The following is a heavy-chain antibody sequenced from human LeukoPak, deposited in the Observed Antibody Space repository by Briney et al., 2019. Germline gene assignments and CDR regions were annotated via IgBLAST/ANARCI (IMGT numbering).Heavy chain of an antibody. CDR3: AREVTIFGVVTPYFDC. Sequence: PSETLSLTCTVSGGSISSYYWSWVRQPPGKGLEWIGYIYYSGSTNYNPSLKSRVTISVDTSKNQFSLKLSSVTAADTAVYYCAREVTIFGVVTPYFDCWGQGTLVTVSS. J-gene: IGHJ4*02. V-gene: IGHV4-59*01. D-gene: IGHD3-3*01. CDR2: IYYSGST. CDR1: GGSISSYY.